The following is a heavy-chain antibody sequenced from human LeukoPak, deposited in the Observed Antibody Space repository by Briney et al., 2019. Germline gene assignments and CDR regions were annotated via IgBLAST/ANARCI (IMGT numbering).Heavy chain of an antibody. V-gene: IGHV1-46*01. Sequence: ASVKVSCKASGYTFTSYYMHWVRQAPGQGLEWMGLINPSGSHTTRAQRFQGRVTMTSDTSTSTVYLELSSLRSDDTAEDTAVYYCARGRATHCSGGSCFHYGLDVWGQGTTVTVSS. D-gene: IGHD2-15*01. J-gene: IGHJ6*02. CDR1: GYTFTSYY. CDR2: INPSGSHT. CDR3: ARGRATHCSGGSCFHYGLDV.